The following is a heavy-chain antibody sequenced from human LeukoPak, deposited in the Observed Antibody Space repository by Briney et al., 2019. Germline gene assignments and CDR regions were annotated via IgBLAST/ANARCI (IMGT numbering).Heavy chain of an antibody. D-gene: IGHD4-17*01. CDR3: AKDLTTLTTFFDY. Sequence: GGSLRLSCAASGFTFSSYAMSWVRQAPGKGVEWVSAFSDSGGSTYYADSVKGRFTISRDNPKNTLYLQMNSLRAEDTAVYYCAKDLTTLTTFFDYWGQGTLVTVSS. CDR1: GFTFSSYA. J-gene: IGHJ4*02. CDR2: FSDSGGST. V-gene: IGHV3-23*01.